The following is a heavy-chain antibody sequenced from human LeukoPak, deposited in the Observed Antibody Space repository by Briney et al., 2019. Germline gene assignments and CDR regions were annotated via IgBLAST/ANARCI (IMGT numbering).Heavy chain of an antibody. J-gene: IGHJ4*02. CDR1: GFTFSSYA. Sequence: GGSLRLSCAASGFTFSSYAMHWVRQAPGKGLEWVAVISYDGSNKYYADSVKGRFTISRDNSKNTLYLQVNSLRAEDTAVYYCARDLDYYDSSGHATLDYWGQGTLVTVSS. V-gene: IGHV3-30-3*01. CDR2: ISYDGSNK. CDR3: ARDLDYYDSSGHATLDY. D-gene: IGHD3-22*01.